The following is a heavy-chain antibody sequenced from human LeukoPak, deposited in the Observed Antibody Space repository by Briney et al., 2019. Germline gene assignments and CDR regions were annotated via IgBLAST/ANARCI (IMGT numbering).Heavy chain of an antibody. J-gene: IGHJ6*02. CDR1: GFTFSSYS. Sequence: PGGSLRLSCAASGFTFSSYSMNWVRQAPGKGLEWVSYISSSSSTIYYADSVKGRFTISRDNAKNSLYLQMNSLRAEDTAVYYCARVSYYDSSGYDFYGMDVWGQGTTVTVSS. D-gene: IGHD3-22*01. V-gene: IGHV3-48*04. CDR3: ARVSYYDSSGYDFYGMDV. CDR2: ISSSSSTI.